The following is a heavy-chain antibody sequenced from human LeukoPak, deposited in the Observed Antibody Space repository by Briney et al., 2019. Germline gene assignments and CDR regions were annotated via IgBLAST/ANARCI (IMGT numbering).Heavy chain of an antibody. J-gene: IGHJ4*02. CDR2: ISSISTYT. CDR1: GFTFSSYG. V-gene: IGHV3-21*04. CDR3: AKAPKGSCRGAFCYSFDY. Sequence: PGGSLRLSCAASGFTFSSYGMNWVRQAPGKGPEWVSSISSISTYTHYADSVKGRFTISRDNSRNTLYLQMNNLRAEDTAVYYCAKAPKGSCRGAFCYSFDYWAQGILVAVSS. D-gene: IGHD2-15*01.